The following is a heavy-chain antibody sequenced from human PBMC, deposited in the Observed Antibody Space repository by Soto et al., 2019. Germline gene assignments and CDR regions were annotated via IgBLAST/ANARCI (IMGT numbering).Heavy chain of an antibody. Sequence: SETLSLTCAVYGGSFSGYYWSWIRQPPGKGLEWIGYIYYSGSTYYNPSLKSRVTIAVDTSKNQFSLRLSSVTAADMAVYYCARSLDYYYYGMDVWGQGTTVTVSS. J-gene: IGHJ6*02. CDR2: IYYSGST. CDR1: GGSFSGYY. CDR3: ARSLDYYYYGMDV. D-gene: IGHD3-16*01. V-gene: IGHV4-34*01.